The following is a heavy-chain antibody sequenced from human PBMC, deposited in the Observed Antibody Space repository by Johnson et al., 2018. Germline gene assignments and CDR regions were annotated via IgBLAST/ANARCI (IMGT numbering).Heavy chain of an antibody. CDR3: ARARPCVSDCYDDAFDI. Sequence: QVQLVESGAEMKKXGSSAKVSCKVSGGTFKNYVVSWVRQAPGHGLEWVGKIITDLHIPTYAQRFQGRVTITADESTTTHYMDLSNLRSDDTAIYYCARARPCVSDCYDDAFDIWVQGTMLTVSS. J-gene: IGHJ3*02. D-gene: IGHD2-21*02. CDR1: GGTFKNYV. V-gene: IGHV1-69*09. CDR2: IITDLHIP.